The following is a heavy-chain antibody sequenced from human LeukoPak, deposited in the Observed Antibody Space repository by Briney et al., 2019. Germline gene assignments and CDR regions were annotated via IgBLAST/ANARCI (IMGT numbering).Heavy chain of an antibody. Sequence: GGSLRLSCAASGFTFSSYAMSWVRQAPGKGREGVSAISGSGGSTYYVDSVKGRFTISRDNFKNTLYLQMNSLRPEDTAMYYCARVRGGRSWYYYGMDVWGRGTTVTVSS. J-gene: IGHJ6*02. CDR1: GFTFSSYA. V-gene: IGHV3-23*01. D-gene: IGHD3-16*01. CDR3: ARVRGGRSWYYYGMDV. CDR2: ISGSGGST.